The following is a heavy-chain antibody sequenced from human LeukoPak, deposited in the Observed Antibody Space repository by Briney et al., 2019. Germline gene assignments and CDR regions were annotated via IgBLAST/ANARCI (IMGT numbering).Heavy chain of an antibody. D-gene: IGHD5-12*01. J-gene: IGHJ5*02. CDR1: GFIFSSHY. V-gene: IGHV3-11*01. CDR3: ARVGGYDGVGWFDP. CDR2: ISSSGSTI. Sequence: GSLRLSCAASGFIFSSHYMSWVRQAPGKGLEWVSYISSSGSTIYYADSVKGRFTISRDNAKNSLYLQMNSLRAEDTAVYYCARVGGYDGVGWFDPWGQGTLVTVSS.